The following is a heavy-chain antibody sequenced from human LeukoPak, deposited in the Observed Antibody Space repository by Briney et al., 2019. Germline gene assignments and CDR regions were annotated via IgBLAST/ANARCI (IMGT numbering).Heavy chain of an antibody. CDR3: TRGAPVGSSREFDY. Sequence: SQTLSLTCDISGDSVSSNSAAWNWIRQSPLRGLEWLGRTYYRSKWYNDYAVSMKSRITINPDTSKNQFSLQLNSVTPEDTAVYYCTRGAPVGSSREFDYWGQGTLVTVSS. J-gene: IGHJ4*02. CDR1: GDSVSSNSAA. D-gene: IGHD5-24*01. CDR2: TYYRSKWYN. V-gene: IGHV6-1*01.